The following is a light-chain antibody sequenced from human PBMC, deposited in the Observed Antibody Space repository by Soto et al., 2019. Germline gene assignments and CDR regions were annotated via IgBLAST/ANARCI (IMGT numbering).Light chain of an antibody. Sequence: DIQMTQSPSTLSASVGDRVTLTCRASQSISSWLSWYQQEPGKPPKLLIYKASSLESGVPSRFGGSGSGTEFTLTINSLQSEDSAVYYCQQHNQWPITFGQGTRLEIK. CDR2: KAS. CDR3: QQHNQWPIT. CDR1: QSISSW. V-gene: IGKV1-5*03. J-gene: IGKJ5*01.